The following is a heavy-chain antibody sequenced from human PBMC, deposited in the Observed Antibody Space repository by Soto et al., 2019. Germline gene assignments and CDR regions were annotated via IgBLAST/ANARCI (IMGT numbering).Heavy chain of an antibody. CDR2: INHSGST. CDR1: GGSFSGYY. CDR3: ARGGGPKGYYMDV. V-gene: IGHV4-34*01. Sequence: PSETLSLTCAVYGGSFSGYYWSWIRQPPGKGLEWIGEINHSGSTNYNPSLKSRVTISVDTSKNQFSLKLSSVTAADTAVYYCARGGGPKGYYMDVWGKGTTVTVYS. J-gene: IGHJ6*03. D-gene: IGHD3-10*01.